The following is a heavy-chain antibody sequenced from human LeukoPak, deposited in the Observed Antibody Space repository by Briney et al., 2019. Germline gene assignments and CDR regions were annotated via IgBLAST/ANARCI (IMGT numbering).Heavy chain of an antibody. D-gene: IGHD6-6*01. CDR1: GFTFSSYA. Sequence: GSLRLSCTASGFTFSSYAMSWVRQAPGKGLEWVAFIRYDGSNKYYADSVKGRFTISRDNSKNTLYLQMNSLRAEDTAVYYCAKGLHSSSSVDYWGQGTLVTVSS. V-gene: IGHV3-30*02. CDR3: AKGLHSSSSVDY. J-gene: IGHJ4*02. CDR2: IRYDGSNK.